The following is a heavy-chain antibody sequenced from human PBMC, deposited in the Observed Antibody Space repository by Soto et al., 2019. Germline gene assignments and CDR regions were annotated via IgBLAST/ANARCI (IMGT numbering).Heavy chain of an antibody. CDR1: GYTLTELS. V-gene: IGHV1-24*01. Sequence: GASVKVSCKVSGYTLTELSMHWVRQAPGKGLDWMGGFDPEDGETIYAQKFQGRVTMTEDTSTDTAYMELSSLRSEDTAVYYCATENYDFWSGLYYYYGMDVWGQGTTVTVSS. D-gene: IGHD3-3*01. CDR2: FDPEDGET. CDR3: ATENYDFWSGLYYYYGMDV. J-gene: IGHJ6*02.